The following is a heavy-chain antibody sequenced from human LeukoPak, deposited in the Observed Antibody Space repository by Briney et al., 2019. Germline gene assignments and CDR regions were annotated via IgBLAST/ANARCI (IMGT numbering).Heavy chain of an antibody. CDR1: GFTFDDYA. V-gene: IGHV3-9*01. CDR2: ISWNSGSI. D-gene: IGHD3-22*01. CDR3: AKDGGAYYYDSSGYLYYYYYMDV. Sequence: PGGSLRLSCAASGFTFDDYAMHWVRQAPGKVLEWVSGISWNSGSIGYADSVKGRFTISRDNAKNSLYLQMNSLRAEDTALYYCAKDGGAYYYDSSGYLYYYYYMDVWGKGTTVTISS. J-gene: IGHJ6*03.